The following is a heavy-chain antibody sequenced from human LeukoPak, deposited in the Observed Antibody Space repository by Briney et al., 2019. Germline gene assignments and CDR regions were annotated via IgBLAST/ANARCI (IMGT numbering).Heavy chain of an antibody. CDR3: AKDPPLTAYSPGWSGNSFDS. V-gene: IGHV3-23*01. CDR2: ITGSSRST. CDR1: GFTFSIYA. Sequence: TGGSLRLSCAASGFTFSIYAMSCVRHAPGEGREWVSTITGSSRSTYYADSVRGRFPISRDNAKNTLYLKMNSLTAEDTAVYYCAKDPPLTAYSPGWSGNSFDSWGQGTLVTVSS. D-gene: IGHD6-19*01. J-gene: IGHJ4*02.